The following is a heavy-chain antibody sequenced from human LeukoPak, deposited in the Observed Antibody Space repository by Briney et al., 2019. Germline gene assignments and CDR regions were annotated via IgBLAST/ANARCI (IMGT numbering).Heavy chain of an antibody. CDR3: AREGDGGSWYPKPNFDY. Sequence: PGGSLRLSCAASGFTFSSYSMNWVRQAPGKGLEWVSYISSSSSTIYYADSVKGRFTISRDNAKNSLYLQMNSLRAEDTAVYYCAREGDGGSWYPKPNFDYWGQGTLVTVSS. V-gene: IGHV3-48*01. CDR2: ISSSSSTI. CDR1: GFTFSSYS. J-gene: IGHJ4*02. D-gene: IGHD6-13*01.